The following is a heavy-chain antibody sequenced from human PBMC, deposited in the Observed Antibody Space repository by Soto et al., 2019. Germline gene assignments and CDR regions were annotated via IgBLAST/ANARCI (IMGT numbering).Heavy chain of an antibody. D-gene: IGHD5-18*01. J-gene: IGHJ4*02. CDR3: ARAREPEYSSAIFFDI. CDR2: IYSAGST. Sequence: GGSLRLSCAASGLTVSSSYMSWVRQAPGKGLQCVSVIYSAGSTYYANSVNGRFTISRDISTNMVYLQMSSLTDEDTAVYYCARAREPEYSSAIFFDIWGQGALVTVYS. V-gene: IGHV3-53*01. CDR1: GLTVSSSY.